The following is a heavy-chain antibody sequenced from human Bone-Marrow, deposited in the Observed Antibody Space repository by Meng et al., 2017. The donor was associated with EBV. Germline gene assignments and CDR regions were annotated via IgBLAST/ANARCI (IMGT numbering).Heavy chain of an antibody. J-gene: IGHJ4*02. V-gene: IGHV1-18*01. Sequence: QVQLVWSGAEVKKPGASVKLSCKASGYTFTSYGISWVRQAPGEGLEWMGWISAYNGNTNHAQKLQGRVTMTTDTSTSTAYMELRSLRSDDTAVYYCARELPSGVAAAAPDYWGQGTLVTVSS. CDR1: GYTFTSYG. D-gene: IGHD6-13*01. CDR3: ARELPSGVAAAAPDY. CDR2: ISAYNGNT.